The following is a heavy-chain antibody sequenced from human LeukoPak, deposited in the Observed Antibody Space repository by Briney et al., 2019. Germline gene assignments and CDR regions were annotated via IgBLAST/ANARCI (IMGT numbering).Heavy chain of an antibody. CDR3: ARVNTGYCSGGSCYRYYYYYGMDV. CDR2: INHSGST. Sequence: RPSETLSLTCAVYGGSFSGYYWSWIRQPPGKGLEWIGEINHSGSTNYNPSLKNRVTISVDTSKNQFSLKLSSVTAADTAVYYCARVNTGYCSGGSCYRYYYYYGMDVWGQGTTVTVSS. CDR1: GGSFSGYY. D-gene: IGHD2-15*01. V-gene: IGHV4-34*01. J-gene: IGHJ6*02.